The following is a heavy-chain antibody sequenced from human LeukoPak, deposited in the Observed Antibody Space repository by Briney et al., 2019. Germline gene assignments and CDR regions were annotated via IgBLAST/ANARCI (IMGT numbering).Heavy chain of an antibody. J-gene: IGHJ4*02. Sequence: SETLSLTCTVSGGSISSYYWSWIRQPPGKGLEWIGYIYYSGSTNYNPSLRSRVTISVDTSKNQFSLKLSSVTAADTAVYYCARGGAVAPFDYWGQGTLVTVSS. V-gene: IGHV4-59*01. CDR3: ARGGAVAPFDY. CDR1: GGSISSYY. D-gene: IGHD6-19*01. CDR2: IYYSGST.